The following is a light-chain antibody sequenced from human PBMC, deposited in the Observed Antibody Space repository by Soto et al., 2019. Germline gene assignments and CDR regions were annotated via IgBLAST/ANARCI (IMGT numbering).Light chain of an antibody. CDR1: QSISSW. J-gene: IGKJ1*01. Sequence: DIQITQSPSTLSSSVGDRFTITCLASQSISSWLAWYQQKPGKAPKLLIYDASSLESGVPSRFRGSGSGTEFTLTISSLQPDDFATYYCQQYNSYWTFGQGTKVDIK. V-gene: IGKV1-5*01. CDR3: QQYNSYWT. CDR2: DAS.